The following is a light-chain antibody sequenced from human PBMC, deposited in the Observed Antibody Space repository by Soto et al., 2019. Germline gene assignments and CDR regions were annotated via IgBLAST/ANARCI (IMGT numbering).Light chain of an antibody. CDR3: QSADSSGTYPNWG. V-gene: IGLV3-25*03. Sequence: SYELTQPPSVSVSPGQTARITCSGDALPKQYADWYQQKPGQAPVLVIYKDSERPSGIPERCSGSSSVTTVTLTISGVQAEDEADYYCQSADSSGTYPNWGFGGGTKLTVL. CDR1: ALPKQY. J-gene: IGLJ3*02. CDR2: KDS.